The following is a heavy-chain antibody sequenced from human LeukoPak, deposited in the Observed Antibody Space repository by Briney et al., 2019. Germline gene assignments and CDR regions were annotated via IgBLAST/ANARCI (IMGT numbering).Heavy chain of an antibody. Sequence: ASVKVFCKASGYTFTGYYMHWVRQAPGQGLVLIGSINPNSGGTNYAQKFQGRVTMTRDTSISTAYMELSRLRSDDTAVYYCAATYYDILTGYYNVDWFDPWGQGTLVTVSS. CDR3: AATYYDILTGYYNVDWFDP. V-gene: IGHV1-2*02. D-gene: IGHD3-9*01. J-gene: IGHJ5*02. CDR2: INPNSGGT. CDR1: GYTFTGYY.